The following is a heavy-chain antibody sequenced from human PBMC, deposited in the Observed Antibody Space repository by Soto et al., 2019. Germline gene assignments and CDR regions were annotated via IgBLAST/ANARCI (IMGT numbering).Heavy chain of an antibody. V-gene: IGHV3-66*01. Sequence: EVQLVESGGGLVQPGGSLRLSCAASGFTVSSNYMSWVRQAPGKGLEWVSVLYSGGSTYYADSVKGRLTISRDNSKNTLYLQMNSLRAEDTAVYYCARDMVRGLYPEYFQHWGQGTLVTVSS. D-gene: IGHD3-10*01. CDR3: ARDMVRGLYPEYFQH. CDR2: LYSGGST. J-gene: IGHJ1*01. CDR1: GFTVSSNY.